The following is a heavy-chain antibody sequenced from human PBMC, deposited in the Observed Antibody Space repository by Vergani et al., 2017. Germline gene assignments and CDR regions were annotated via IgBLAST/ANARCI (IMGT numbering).Heavy chain of an antibody. CDR3: AKSYH. V-gene: IGHV3-9*01. CDR2: ISWNSGTI. J-gene: IGHJ5*02. CDR1: GFTFDDYA. Sequence: EVQLVESGGGLVQPGRSLRLSCAASGFTFDDYAMHWVRQGQGKGLEWVSGISWNSGTIGYADAVKGRFTISRDNAKNSLYLQMNSLRAEDTAVYYCAKSYHWGQGTLVTVSS.